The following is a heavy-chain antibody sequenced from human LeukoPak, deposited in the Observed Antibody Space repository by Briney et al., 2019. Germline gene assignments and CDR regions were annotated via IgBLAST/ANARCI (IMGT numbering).Heavy chain of an antibody. J-gene: IGHJ3*02. V-gene: IGHV3-23*01. CDR3: AKDHRGYSYGHDAFDI. CDR2: ISGSGGST. D-gene: IGHD5-18*01. CDR1: GGSISSGGYY. Sequence: LSLTCTVSGGSISSGGYYWSWVRQAPGKGLEWVSAISGSGGSTYYADSVKGRFTISRDNSKNTLYLQMNSLRAEDTAVYYCAKDHRGYSYGHDAFDIWGQGTMVTVSS.